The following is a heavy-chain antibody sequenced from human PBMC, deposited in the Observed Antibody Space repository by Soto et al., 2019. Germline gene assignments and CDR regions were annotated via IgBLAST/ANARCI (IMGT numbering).Heavy chain of an antibody. CDR2: IKSKTDGGTT. CDR1: GFTFSNAW. Sequence: GGSLRLSCAASGFTFSNAWMSWVRQAPGKGLEWVGRIKSKTDGGTTDYAAPVKGRFTISRDDSKNTLYLQMNSLKTEDTAVYYCTTTTVTKYRPFDYWGQGTRVTVSS. J-gene: IGHJ4*02. D-gene: IGHD4-17*01. CDR3: TTTTVTKYRPFDY. V-gene: IGHV3-15*01.